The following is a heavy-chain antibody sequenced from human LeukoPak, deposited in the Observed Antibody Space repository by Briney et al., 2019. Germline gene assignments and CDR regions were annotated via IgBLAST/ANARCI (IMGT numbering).Heavy chain of an antibody. CDR1: GYSFTSYW. CDR3: ARQGYYYDSGGYYAWDY. J-gene: IGHJ4*02. D-gene: IGHD3-22*01. CDR2: IYPDDSDT. Sequence: PGESLKISCKGSGYSFTSYWIGWVRQMPGKGLEWMGIIYPDDSDTRYSPSFQGQVTISADKSISTAYLQRSSLKASDTAIYYCARQGYYYDSGGYYAWDYWGQGTLVTVSS. V-gene: IGHV5-51*01.